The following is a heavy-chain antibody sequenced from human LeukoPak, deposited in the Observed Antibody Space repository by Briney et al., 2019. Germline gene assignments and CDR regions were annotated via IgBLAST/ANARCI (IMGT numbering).Heavy chain of an antibody. J-gene: IGHJ5*02. CDR1: GFPFSSCA. D-gene: IGHD4-17*01. V-gene: IGHV3-23*01. CDR3: ARVMTTVTNGWFDP. Sequence: AGGSLRLSCAASGFPFSSCAMSWVRQAPGKGLEWVSAISGSGYGTYYADSVKGRFTISRDNSKNTLFLQMNSLRAEDTAVYYCARVMTTVTNGWFDPWGQGTLVTVSS. CDR2: ISGSGYGT.